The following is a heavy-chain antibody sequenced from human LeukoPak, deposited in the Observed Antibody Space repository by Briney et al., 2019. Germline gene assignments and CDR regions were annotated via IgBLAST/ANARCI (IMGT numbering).Heavy chain of an antibody. CDR1: GGSISSGDYY. CDR3: ARGYYYGFIGMDV. Sequence: SETLSLTCTVSGGSISSGDYYWSWIRQPPGKGLEWIGYIYYSGSTYYNPSLRSRVTISVDTSKNQFSLKLSSVTAADTAVYYCARGYYYGFIGMDVWGQGTTVTVSS. CDR2: IYYSGST. J-gene: IGHJ6*02. D-gene: IGHD3-10*01. V-gene: IGHV4-30-4*01.